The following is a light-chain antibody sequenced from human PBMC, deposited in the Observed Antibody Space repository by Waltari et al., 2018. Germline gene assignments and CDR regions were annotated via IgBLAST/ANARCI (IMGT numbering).Light chain of an antibody. J-gene: IGLJ1*01. CDR1: RSDVGTYDY. CDR3: SAYTTSSTVYV. V-gene: IGLV2-14*03. CDR2: DFT. Sequence: QSALTQPASVSGSPGQSITISCTGTRSDVGTYDYVSWYQQHPGKAPKLMMYDFTKRPSGIAKLFSGSKSGNTASLTISGLQAEYEADYYCSAYTTSSTVYVFGTGTKVTVL.